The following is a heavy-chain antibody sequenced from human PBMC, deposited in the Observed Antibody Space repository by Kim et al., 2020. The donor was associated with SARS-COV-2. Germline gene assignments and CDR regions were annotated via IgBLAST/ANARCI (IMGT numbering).Heavy chain of an antibody. J-gene: IGHJ4*02. D-gene: IGHD2-2*01. Sequence: NYHPSLKSRVTMSLDTSKNQFSLKLTSVTTEDTAVYYCARGLLGTPAALDYWGQGALVTVSS. V-gene: IGHV4-59*09. CDR3: ARGLLGTPAALDY.